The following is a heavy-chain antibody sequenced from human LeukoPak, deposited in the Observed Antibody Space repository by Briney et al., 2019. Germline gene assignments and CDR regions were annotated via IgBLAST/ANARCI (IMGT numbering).Heavy chain of an antibody. Sequence: SETLSLTCTVSGGSISSGDNYWAWIRQPPGKGLEWIGFIYYSGTTYFNPSLKSRLTMSVDTSKNQFSLKLNSVTAADTAVYYCARRLGKSTLYYFDYWGQGLLVSVSS. CDR1: GGSISSGDNY. V-gene: IGHV4-30-4*01. J-gene: IGHJ4*02. D-gene: IGHD3-16*01. CDR3: ARRLGKSTLYYFDY. CDR2: IYYSGTT.